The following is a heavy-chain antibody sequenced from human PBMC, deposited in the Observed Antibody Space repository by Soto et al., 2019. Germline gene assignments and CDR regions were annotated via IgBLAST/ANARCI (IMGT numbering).Heavy chain of an antibody. V-gene: IGHV1-58*01. CDR2: IVVGSGNT. Sequence: SVKVSCKASGFTFTSSAVQWVRQARGQRLEWIGWIVVGSGNTNYAQKFQERVTITRDMSTSTAYMELSSLRSEDTAVYYCAARYSSGHLVFDYWGQGTLVTVSS. J-gene: IGHJ4*02. CDR3: AARYSSGHLVFDY. CDR1: GFTFTSSA. D-gene: IGHD6-19*01.